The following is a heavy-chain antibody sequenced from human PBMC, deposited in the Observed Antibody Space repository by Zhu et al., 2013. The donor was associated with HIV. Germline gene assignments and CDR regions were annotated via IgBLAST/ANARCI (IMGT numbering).Heavy chain of an antibody. CDR1: GGTFSSYA. V-gene: IGHV1-69*06. D-gene: IGHD3-3*01. Sequence: QVQLVQSGAEVKKPGSSVKVSCKASGGTFSSYAISWVRQAPGQGLEWMGGIIPIFGTANYAQKFQGRVTITADKSTSTAYMELSSLRSEDTAVYYCARSIPQGDFWSGYYDPTGMDVWGQGTTVTVSS. J-gene: IGHJ6*02. CDR2: IIPIFGTA. CDR3: ARSIPQGDFWSGYYDPTGMDV.